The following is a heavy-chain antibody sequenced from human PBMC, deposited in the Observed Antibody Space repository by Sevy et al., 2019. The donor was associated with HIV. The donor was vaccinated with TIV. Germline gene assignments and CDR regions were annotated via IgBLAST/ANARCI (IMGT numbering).Heavy chain of an antibody. J-gene: IGHJ4*02. V-gene: IGHV3-11*01. CDR2: ISSSGTII. CDR3: ARDLASGSFFSLYFDY. Sequence: WGSLRLSCAASGLNVSDYFMSWIRQAPGKRPEWVSYISSSGTIIYYADSVKGRFTISRDNAKNSLYLQMNSLRAEDTAIYYCARDLASGSFFSLYFDYWGQGTLVTVSS. D-gene: IGHD3-10*01. CDR1: GLNVSDYF.